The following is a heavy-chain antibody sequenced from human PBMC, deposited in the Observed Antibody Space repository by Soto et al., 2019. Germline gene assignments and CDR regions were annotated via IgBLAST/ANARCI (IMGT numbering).Heavy chain of an antibody. Sequence: ASAKVSCKASGGTFSSYTISWVRQAPGQGLEWMGRIIPILCIANYAQKFQGRVTITADKSTSTAYMELSSLRSEDTAVYYCARDLGSGGSYYYYGMDVWGQGPTVTVSS. D-gene: IGHD1-26*01. CDR1: GGTFSSYT. CDR2: IIPILCIA. J-gene: IGHJ6*02. CDR3: ARDLGSGGSYYYYGMDV. V-gene: IGHV1-69*04.